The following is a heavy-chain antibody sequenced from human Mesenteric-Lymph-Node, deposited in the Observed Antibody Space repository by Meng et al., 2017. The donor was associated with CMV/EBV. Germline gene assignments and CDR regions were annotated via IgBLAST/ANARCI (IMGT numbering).Heavy chain of an antibody. CDR2: IYHSGST. D-gene: IGHD2/OR15-2a*01. CDR3: ARDFYGSDGY. Sequence: SETLSLTCTVSGSSISSGYYWGWIRQPPGKGLEWIGSIYHSGSTYYNPSLKSRVTISVDTSKNQFSLKLSSVTAADTAVYYCARDFYGSDGYWGQGTLVTVS. CDR1: GSSISSGYY. J-gene: IGHJ4*02. V-gene: IGHV4-38-2*02.